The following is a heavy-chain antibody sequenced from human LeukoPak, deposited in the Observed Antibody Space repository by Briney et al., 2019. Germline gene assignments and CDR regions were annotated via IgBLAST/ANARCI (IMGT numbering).Heavy chain of an antibody. J-gene: IGHJ3*02. V-gene: IGHV4-39*07. CDR1: GGSISSSSYY. CDR2: IYYSGST. CDR3: ARGPYSYDSSGAFDI. D-gene: IGHD3-22*01. Sequence: SETLSLTCTVCGGSISSSSYYWGWIRQPPGKGLEWIGCIYYSGSTYYNPSLKSRVTISVDTSKNQFSLKLSSVTAAATAVYFCARGPYSYDSSGAFDIWGQGTMVTVSS.